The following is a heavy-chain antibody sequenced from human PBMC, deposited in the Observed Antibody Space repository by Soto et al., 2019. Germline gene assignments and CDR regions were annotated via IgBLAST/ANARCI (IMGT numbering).Heavy chain of an antibody. D-gene: IGHD3-3*01. CDR1: GGSISSYY. CDR3: ATGAERGYYDFWSGYRNAATYYHYGMDV. J-gene: IGHJ6*02. CDR2: IYYSGST. Sequence: SETLSLTCTVSGGSISSYYWSWIRQPPGKGLEWIGYIYYSGSTNYNPSLKSRVTISVDTSKNQFSLKLSAVTATDSAVYSCATGAERGYYDFWSGYRNAATYYHYGMDVWGQGTTVTVSS. V-gene: IGHV4-59*01.